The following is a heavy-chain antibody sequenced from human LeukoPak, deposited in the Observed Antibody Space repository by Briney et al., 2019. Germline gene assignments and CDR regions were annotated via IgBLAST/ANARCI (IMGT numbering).Heavy chain of an antibody. D-gene: IGHD3-10*02. J-gene: IGHJ6*04. CDR3: AELGITMIGGV. CDR1: GYTFTSYY. Sequence: ASVKVSCKASGYTFTSYYMHWVRQAPGQGLEWMGIINPSGGSTSYAQKFQGRITMTRDTSKSTVYMELSSLRSEDTAVYCCAELGITMIGGVWGKGTTVTISS. CDR2: INPSGGST. V-gene: IGHV1-46*01.